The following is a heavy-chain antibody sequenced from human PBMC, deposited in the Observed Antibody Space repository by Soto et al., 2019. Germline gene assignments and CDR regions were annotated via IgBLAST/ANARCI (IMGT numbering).Heavy chain of an antibody. CDR1: GFSLSTSGVN. J-gene: IGHJ4*02. CDR2: IYWDDAK. D-gene: IGHD5-18*01. Sequence: SGPTLVNPTQTLTLTCTFSGFSLSTSGVNVGWIRQPPGKALEWLALIYWDDAKRYSPSLKNRLTITKDTSKNQVVLTMTNIDPVDTATYYCAHRRRGFSYGNYFDYWGQGTLVTVSS. V-gene: IGHV2-5*02. CDR3: AHRRRGFSYGNYFDY.